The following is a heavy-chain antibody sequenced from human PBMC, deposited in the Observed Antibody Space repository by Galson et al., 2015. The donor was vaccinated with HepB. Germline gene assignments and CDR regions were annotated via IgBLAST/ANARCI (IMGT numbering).Heavy chain of an antibody. D-gene: IGHD4-17*01. CDR2: ISSTGTYT. CDR3: ARVADADYGDHSHFHY. CDR1: GFTFSDYY. Sequence: SLRLSCAASGFTFSDYYMSWIRQAPGKGLEWLSYISSTGTYTSYADSVKGRFTISRDNAKNSLYLQMNNLRAEDTAVYYCARVADADYGDHSHFHYWGQGTLVTVSS. V-gene: IGHV3-11*06. J-gene: IGHJ4*02.